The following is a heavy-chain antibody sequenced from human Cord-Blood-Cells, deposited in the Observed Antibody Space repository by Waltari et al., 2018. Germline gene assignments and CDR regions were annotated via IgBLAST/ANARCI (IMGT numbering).Heavy chain of an antibody. CDR1: GGSFSGYY. D-gene: IGHD5-12*01. Sequence: QVQLQQWGAGLLKPSETLSLTCAVYGGSFSGYYWSWIRPPPGKGLEVIGEINHSGSTNYNPSLKSRVTISVDTSKNQFSLKLSSVTAADTAVYYCARSDVDIVATIKDPDYYYGMDVWGQGTTVTVSS. CDR2: INHSGST. V-gene: IGHV4-34*01. J-gene: IGHJ6*02. CDR3: ARSDVDIVATIKDPDYYYGMDV.